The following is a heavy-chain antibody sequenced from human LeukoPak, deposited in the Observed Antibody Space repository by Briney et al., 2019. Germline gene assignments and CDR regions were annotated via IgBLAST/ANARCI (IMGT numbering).Heavy chain of an antibody. Sequence: GGSLRLSCAASGFTFSSYAMSWVRQAPGKGLEWVSAISGSGGSTYYADSVKGRFTISRDNSKNTLCLQMNSLRAEDTAVYYCAKDHGYCSSTSCYPSENYWGQGTLVTVSS. CDR1: GFTFSSYA. CDR3: AKDHGYCSSTSCYPSENY. D-gene: IGHD2-2*01. J-gene: IGHJ4*02. CDR2: ISGSGGST. V-gene: IGHV3-23*01.